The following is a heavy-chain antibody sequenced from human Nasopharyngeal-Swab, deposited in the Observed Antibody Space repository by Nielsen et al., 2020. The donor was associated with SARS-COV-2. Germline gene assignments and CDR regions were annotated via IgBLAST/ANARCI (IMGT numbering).Heavy chain of an antibody. CDR2: INHDGSQK. V-gene: IGHV3-7*01. CDR3: ARDGYSYGYYYYYYMDV. CDR1: GFTFSSYS. J-gene: IGHJ6*03. Sequence: GGSLRLSCAASGFTFSSYSMNWVRQAPGKGLEWVANINHDGSQKYYVDSVKGRFTISRDNSKNSIYLQMNSLRAEDTAVYYCARDGYSYGYYYYYYMDVWGKGTTVTVSS. D-gene: IGHD5-18*01.